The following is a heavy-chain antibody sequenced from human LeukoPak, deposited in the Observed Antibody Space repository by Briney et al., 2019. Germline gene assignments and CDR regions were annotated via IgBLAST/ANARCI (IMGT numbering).Heavy chain of an antibody. CDR2: ISAYNGNT. D-gene: IGHD3-22*01. CDR1: GYTFTSYG. CDR3: ALDPYYYDSSGYYDPNCRFDP. J-gene: IGHJ5*02. Sequence: ASVKVSCKASGYTFTSYGISWVRQAPGQGLEWMGWISAYNGNTNYAQKLQGRVTMTTDTSTSTAYMELRSLGSDDTAVYYCALDPYYYDSSGYYDPNCRFDPWGQGTLVTVSS. V-gene: IGHV1-18*01.